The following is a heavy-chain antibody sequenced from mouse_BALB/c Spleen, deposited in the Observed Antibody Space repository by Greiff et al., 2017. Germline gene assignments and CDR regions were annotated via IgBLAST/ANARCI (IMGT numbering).Heavy chain of an antibody. CDR1: GYTFTSYT. V-gene: IGHV1-4*02. J-gene: IGHJ4*01. D-gene: IGHD2-10*02. CDR2: INPSSGYT. Sequence: VQLQQSAAELARPGASVKMSCKASGYTFTSYTMHWVKQRPGQGLEWIGYINPSSGYTEYNQKFKDKTTLTADKSSSTAYMQLSSLTSEDSAVYYCARSEYGNYGGYAMDYWGQGTSVTVSS. CDR3: ARSEYGNYGGYAMDY.